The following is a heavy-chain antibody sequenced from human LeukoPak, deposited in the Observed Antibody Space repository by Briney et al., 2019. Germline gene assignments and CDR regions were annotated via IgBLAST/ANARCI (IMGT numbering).Heavy chain of an antibody. CDR1: GFTSSSYS. Sequence: GGSLRLSCAASGFTSSSYSMNWVRQAPGKGLEWVSSISSSSSYIYYADSVKGRFTISRDNAKNSLYLQVNSLRAEDTALYYCAKAGHDFWSPSGFDLWGQGTLVAVSS. J-gene: IGHJ5*02. CDR3: AKAGHDFWSPSGFDL. CDR2: ISSSSSYI. D-gene: IGHD3-3*01. V-gene: IGHV3-21*04.